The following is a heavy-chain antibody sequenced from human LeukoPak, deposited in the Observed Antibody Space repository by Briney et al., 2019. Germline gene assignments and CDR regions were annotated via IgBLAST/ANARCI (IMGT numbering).Heavy chain of an antibody. D-gene: IGHD4-17*01. CDR3: ARAATVKNWFDP. CDR1: GGSISSSSYY. V-gene: IGHV4-39*07. J-gene: IGHJ5*02. Sequence: SETLSLTCTVSGGSISSSSYYWGWIRQPPGKGLEWIGSIYYSGSTYYNPSLKSRVTISVDTSKNQFSLKLSSVTAADTAVYYCARAATVKNWFDPWGQGTLVTVSS. CDR2: IYYSGST.